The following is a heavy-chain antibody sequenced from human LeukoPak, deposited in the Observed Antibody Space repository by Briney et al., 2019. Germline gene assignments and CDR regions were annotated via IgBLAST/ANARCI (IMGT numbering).Heavy chain of an antibody. J-gene: IGHJ4*02. CDR3: ARDPYSSSRVFDY. D-gene: IGHD6-13*01. V-gene: IGHV1-2*02. Sequence: ASVKVSCKASGYIFISYAMHWVRQAPGQRLEWMGWINPNSGGTNYAQKFQGRVTMTRDTSISTAYMELSRLRSDDTAVYYCARDPYSSSRVFDYWGQGTLVTVSS. CDR2: INPNSGGT. CDR1: GYIFISYA.